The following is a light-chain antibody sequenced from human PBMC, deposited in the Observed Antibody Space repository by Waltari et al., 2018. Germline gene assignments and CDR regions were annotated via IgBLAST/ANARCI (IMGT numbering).Light chain of an antibody. CDR2: DVS. Sequence: QSALTQPASVSGSPGQSITISCTGSSSDIGAYNFVSWYHQHPGKAPHLMIYDVSKRPSWVSNRFSVSKSGNTASLTIYGLQVEDEADYFCSSYTTTNIVVFGGGTELTVL. J-gene: IGLJ2*01. CDR1: SSDIGAYNF. CDR3: SSYTTTNIVV. V-gene: IGLV2-14*03.